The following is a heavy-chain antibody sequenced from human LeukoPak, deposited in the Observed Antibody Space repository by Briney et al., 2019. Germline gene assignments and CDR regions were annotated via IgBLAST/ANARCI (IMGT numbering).Heavy chain of an antibody. CDR3: ERVGTWELQRVFDF. D-gene: IGHD1-26*01. Sequence: GGSLRLSCATFGFAFSDYWMTWVRQVPGKGLEWVANINREGNEKYYVDSVKGRFTISRDNAKNSVDLQMDSLRVEDTAVYYCERVGTWELQRVFDFWGQGTLVTVSS. CDR2: INREGNEK. V-gene: IGHV3-7*01. CDR1: GFAFSDYW. J-gene: IGHJ4*02.